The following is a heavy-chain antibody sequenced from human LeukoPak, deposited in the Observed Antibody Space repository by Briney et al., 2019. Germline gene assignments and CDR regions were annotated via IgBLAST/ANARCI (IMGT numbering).Heavy chain of an antibody. J-gene: IGHJ4*02. Sequence: ASVTVSCKASGYKFTDDYMHWVRQTPGQGLEFMGWIDPDSGFTNYAQKFKGRVTMTRDTSISTAYLEVRSLTSDDTAVYYCAPTAEAYTSWWKVWGQGTLVTVSS. D-gene: IGHD3-16*01. CDR2: IDPDSGFT. V-gene: IGHV1-2*02. CDR1: GYKFTDDY. CDR3: APTAEAYTSWWKV.